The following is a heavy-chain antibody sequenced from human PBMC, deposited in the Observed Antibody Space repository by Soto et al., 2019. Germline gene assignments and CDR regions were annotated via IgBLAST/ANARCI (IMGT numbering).Heavy chain of an antibody. CDR3: TRGKHEPFQLLVDAFDI. CDR1: GFTFSGSA. CDR2: IRSKANSYAT. J-gene: IGHJ3*02. V-gene: IGHV3-73*01. Sequence: GGSLRLSCAASGFTFSGSAMHWVRQASGKGLEWVSRIRSKANSYATAYAASVKGRFTISRDDSKNTAYLQMNSLKTEDTAVYYCTRGKHEPFQLLVDAFDIWGQGTMVTVSS. D-gene: IGHD3-10*01.